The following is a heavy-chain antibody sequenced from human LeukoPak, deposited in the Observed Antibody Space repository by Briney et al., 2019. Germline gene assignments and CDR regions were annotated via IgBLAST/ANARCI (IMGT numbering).Heavy chain of an antibody. CDR2: ITSSGETT. D-gene: IGHD3-10*01. V-gene: IGHV3-11*01. CDR3: AGWQWFGYLFRY. J-gene: IGHJ4*02. CDR1: GFTFSDYY. Sequence: PGGSLRLSCAASGFTFSDYYMSWIRQAPGKGLEWVSYITSSGETTFYADSVKGRFTVSRDNAKNSLYLQMNSLRPEDTAVYYCAGWQWFGYLFRYWGQGTLVTVSP.